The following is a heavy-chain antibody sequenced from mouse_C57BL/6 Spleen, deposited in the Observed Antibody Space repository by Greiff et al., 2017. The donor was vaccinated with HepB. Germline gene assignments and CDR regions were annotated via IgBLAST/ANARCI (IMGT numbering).Heavy chain of an antibody. J-gene: IGHJ2*01. V-gene: IGHV1-64*01. D-gene: IGHD2-1*01. CDR3: ARTRGSYGNYYFDY. CDR1: GYTFTSYW. CDR2: IHPNSGST. Sequence: VQLQQPGAELVKPGASVKLSCKASGYTFTSYWMHWVKQRPGQGLEWIGMIHPNSGSTNYNEKFKSKATLTVDKSSSTAYMQLSSLTSEDAAVYYCARTRGSYGNYYFDYWGQGTTLTVSS.